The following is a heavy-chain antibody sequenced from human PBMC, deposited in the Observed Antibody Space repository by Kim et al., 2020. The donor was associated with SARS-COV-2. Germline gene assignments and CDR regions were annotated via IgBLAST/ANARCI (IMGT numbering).Heavy chain of an antibody. CDR1: GFTFSSYG. V-gene: IGHV3-33*01. CDR2: IWYDGSTK. CDR3: ARDGHYYDSSGYYLPY. D-gene: IGHD3-22*01. Sequence: GGSLRLSCAASGFTFSSYGMHWVRQAPGKGLEWVAVIWYDGSTKYYADSVKGRFTISRDNSKNTLYLQMNSLRAEDTAVYYCARDGHYYDSSGYYLPYWGQGTLVTVSS. J-gene: IGHJ4*02.